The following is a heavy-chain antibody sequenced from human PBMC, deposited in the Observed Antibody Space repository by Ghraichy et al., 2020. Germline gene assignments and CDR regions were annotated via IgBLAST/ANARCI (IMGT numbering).Heavy chain of an antibody. Sequence: GGSLTGYYWSWIRQPPGKGPDWIGEINHGGSTNYNPSLKSRLTISVDTSKNQFSLKLSSVTAADTAVYYCARGRGFGGHDADRHPTDYWGQGTLVTVSS. CDR3: ARGRGFGGHDADRHPTDY. J-gene: IGHJ4*02. CDR2: INHGGST. D-gene: IGHD5-12*01. V-gene: IGHV4-34*01. CDR1: GGSLTGYY.